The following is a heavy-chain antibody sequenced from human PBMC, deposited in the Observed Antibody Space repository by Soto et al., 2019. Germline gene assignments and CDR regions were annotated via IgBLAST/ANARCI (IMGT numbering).Heavy chain of an antibody. CDR1: GFTFSSYG. D-gene: IGHD4-17*01. CDR3: ARVRDNYGDYGVGAFDI. J-gene: IGHJ3*02. V-gene: IGHV3-33*01. CDR2: IWYDGSNK. Sequence: QVQLVESGGGVVQPGRSLRLSCAASGFTFSSYGMHWVRQAPGKGLEWVAVIWYDGSNKYYADSVKGRFTISRDNSKNTLYLQMNSLRAEDTAVYYCARVRDNYGDYGVGAFDIWDQGTMVTVSS.